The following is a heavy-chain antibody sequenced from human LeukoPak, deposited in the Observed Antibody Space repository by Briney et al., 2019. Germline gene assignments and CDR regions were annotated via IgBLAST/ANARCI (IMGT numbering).Heavy chain of an antibody. CDR1: GVSISSNY. J-gene: IGHJ4*02. CDR3: ARDAAGFNSSWEFDY. Sequence: SETLSLTCTVSGVSISSNYWSWIRQPPGKGLEWIGYIHYSGATNYNPSLKSRVTISADTSKNQFSLKLSSVTAADTAMYYCARDAAGFNSSWEFDYWGREPWSPSPQ. D-gene: IGHD6-13*01. V-gene: IGHV4-59*01. CDR2: IHYSGAT.